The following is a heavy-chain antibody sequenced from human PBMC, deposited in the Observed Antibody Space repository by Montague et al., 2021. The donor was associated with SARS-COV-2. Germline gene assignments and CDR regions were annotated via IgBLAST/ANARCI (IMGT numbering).Heavy chain of an antibody. V-gene: IGHV4-59*13. CDR1: GASITSAY. CDR3: ARGRSGSDVFDY. J-gene: IGHJ4*03. Sequence: SETLSLTCTVSGASITSAYCLWIRQTQGGGLQWVAYVYDPGLTGYHPSLRSRTTIAVDTSKNQLYLNVRSMTAADTAVYFCARGRSGSDVFDYWGQGTSVTVS. CDR2: VYDPGLT. D-gene: IGHD6-19*01.